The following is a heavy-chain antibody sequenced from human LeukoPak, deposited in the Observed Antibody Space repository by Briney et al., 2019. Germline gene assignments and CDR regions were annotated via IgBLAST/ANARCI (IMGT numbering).Heavy chain of an antibody. CDR2: IYYSGST. D-gene: IGHD1-7*01. CDR3: ATFRYNWNYVGFFDY. Sequence: SETLSLTCAVYGGSFSGYYWSWIRQPPGKGLEWIGSIYYSGSTYYNPSLKSRVTISVDTSKNQFSLKLSSVTAADTAVYYCATFRYNWNYVGFFDYWGQGTLVTVSS. V-gene: IGHV4-34*01. J-gene: IGHJ4*02. CDR1: GGSFSGYY.